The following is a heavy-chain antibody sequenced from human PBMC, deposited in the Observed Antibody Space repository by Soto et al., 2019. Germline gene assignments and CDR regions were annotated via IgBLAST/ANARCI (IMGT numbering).Heavy chain of an antibody. CDR2: IKSKTDGGTT. Sequence: GGSLRLACAASGLTFSDAWMNWVRQAPGKGLEWVGRIKSKTDGGTTDYAAPVKGRFTISRDDSKNTLYLQMNSLKTEDTAVYYCTTDFRPKTYYDSSGYPRPFDYSGQATRVTVAS. J-gene: IGHJ4*02. D-gene: IGHD3-22*01. CDR1: GLTFSDAW. CDR3: TTDFRPKTYYDSSGYPRPFDY. V-gene: IGHV3-15*07.